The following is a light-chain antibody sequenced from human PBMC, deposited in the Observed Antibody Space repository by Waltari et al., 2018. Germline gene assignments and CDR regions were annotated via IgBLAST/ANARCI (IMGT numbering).Light chain of an antibody. V-gene: IGKV4-1*01. J-gene: IGKJ1*01. CDR3: QQYYTTPRT. CDR1: QSVLYSSNNNNY. Sequence: DIVMTQSPDSLAVSLGESATINCKSSQSVLYSSNNNNYLAWYRQKPGQPPKLLFYWASTRASGVPDRFSGSGSGTDFTLTISSLQAEDVAVYYCQQYYTTPRTFGQGTTVEIK. CDR2: WAS.